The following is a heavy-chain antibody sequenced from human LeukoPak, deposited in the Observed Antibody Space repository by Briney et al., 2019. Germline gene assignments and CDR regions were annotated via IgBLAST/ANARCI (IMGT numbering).Heavy chain of an antibody. D-gene: IGHD5-24*01. V-gene: IGHV4-59*01. CDR1: GGSISSYY. CDR3: ARVELRDGYNYYFDY. J-gene: IGHJ4*02. Sequence: SETLSLTCTVSGGSISSYYWSWIRQPPGKGLEWIGYIYYSGSTNYSPSLKSRVTISVDTSKNQFSLKLSSVTAADTAVYYCARVELRDGYNYYFDYWGQGTLVTVSS. CDR2: IYYSGST.